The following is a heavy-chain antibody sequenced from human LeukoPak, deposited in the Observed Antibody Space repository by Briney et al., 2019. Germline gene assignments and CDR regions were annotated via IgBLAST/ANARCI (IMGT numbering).Heavy chain of an antibody. CDR1: GGSITSTTYF. D-gene: IGHD2-2*01. Sequence: SETLSLTCTVSGGSITSTTYFWGWVRQPPGRDLEWLGTISYSGNTYYNPSLKSRLTLSVDTSKNQFSLNLNSVTAADTAIHYCARLRARLGYCISTSCHGYFDYWAQGTLVTVSS. V-gene: IGHV4-39*01. CDR3: ARLRARLGYCISTSCHGYFDY. CDR2: ISYSGNT. J-gene: IGHJ4*02.